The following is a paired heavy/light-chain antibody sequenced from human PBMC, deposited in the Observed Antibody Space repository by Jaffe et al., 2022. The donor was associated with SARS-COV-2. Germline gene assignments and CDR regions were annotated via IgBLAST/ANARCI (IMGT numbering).Heavy chain of an antibody. Sequence: EVQLVESGGGLVQPGGSLRLSCAASGFTFTSYAMTWVRQAPGKGLEWVSAISGSGTFYADSVRGRFTISRDSSKDTLYLQMNNLRAEDTAIYYCAKGLRGPQAGTDYFDYWGQGTLVTVSS. CDR2: ISGSGT. CDR3: AKGLRGPQAGTDYFDY. D-gene: IGHD6-13*01. CDR1: GFTFTSYA. J-gene: IGHJ4*02. V-gene: IGHV3-23*04.
Light chain of an antibody. V-gene: IGLV2-14*03. J-gene: IGLJ2*01. CDR3: SSYTGRSFVV. CDR2: DVT. CDR1: SSDVGFYNY. Sequence: QSALTQPASVSGSPGQTITISCTGTSSDVGFYNYVSWYQHRPGKAPKLLIYDVTSRPSGVSNRFSGSKSGNTASLTISGLQAEDESDYYCSSYTGRSFVVFGGGTKVTVL.